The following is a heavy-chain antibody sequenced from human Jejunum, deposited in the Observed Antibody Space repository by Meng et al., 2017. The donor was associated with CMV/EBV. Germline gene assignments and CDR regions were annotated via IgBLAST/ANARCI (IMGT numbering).Heavy chain of an antibody. Sequence: RPAPWERLVWVGRIKSEIDARTTDYAAPVKGRFTVSRDDSKDTLYLQMNSLKTEDTAVYYCATDQGLYCSGGSCHYNFFYYGMDVWGQGTTVTVSS. V-gene: IGHV3-15*01. CDR3: ATDQGLYCSGGSCHYNFFYYGMDV. J-gene: IGHJ6*02. CDR2: IKSEIDARTT. D-gene: IGHD2-15*01.